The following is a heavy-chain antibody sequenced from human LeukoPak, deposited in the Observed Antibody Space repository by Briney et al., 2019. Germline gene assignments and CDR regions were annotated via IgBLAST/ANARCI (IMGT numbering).Heavy chain of an antibody. D-gene: IGHD3-16*01. CDR3: AKSPSGRGGYNWFDP. Sequence: SETLSLTCTVSGGSISGYYWSWIRQPAGKGLEWIGRVYTSGSTNYNPSLKGRVTMSIDTSKNQFSLNLSSVTAADTAVYYCAKSPSGRGGYNWFDPWGQGTLVTVSS. CDR2: VYTSGST. CDR1: GGSISGYY. V-gene: IGHV4-4*07. J-gene: IGHJ5*02.